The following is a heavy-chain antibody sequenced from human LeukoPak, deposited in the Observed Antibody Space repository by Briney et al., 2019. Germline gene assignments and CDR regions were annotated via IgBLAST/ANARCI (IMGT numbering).Heavy chain of an antibody. D-gene: IGHD6-6*01. Sequence: ASVKVSCKASGGTFSSYAISWVRQAPGQGLEWMGGIIPIFGTANYAQKFQGRVTITADESTSTDYMELSSLRSEDTAVYYCARDEYSSSSGYYYYYMDVWGKGTTVTVSS. J-gene: IGHJ6*03. CDR3: ARDEYSSSSGYYYYYMDV. CDR2: IIPIFGTA. V-gene: IGHV1-69*01. CDR1: GGTFSSYA.